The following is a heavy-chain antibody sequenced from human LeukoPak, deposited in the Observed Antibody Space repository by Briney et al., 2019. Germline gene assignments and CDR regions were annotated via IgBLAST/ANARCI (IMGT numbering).Heavy chain of an antibody. CDR2: IYSFGST. CDR3: ATCRAQLWCEY. D-gene: IGHD4/OR15-4a*01. Sequence: PGGSLRLSCAASGLTVSSSYMTWVRQAPGKGLEWVSVIYSFGSTYYADSVKGRFTISRDSPKNTLYLQMDSLRAEDTAIYYCATCRAQLWCEYWGQGTLVTVSS. V-gene: IGHV3-53*01. CDR1: GLTVSSSY. J-gene: IGHJ4*02.